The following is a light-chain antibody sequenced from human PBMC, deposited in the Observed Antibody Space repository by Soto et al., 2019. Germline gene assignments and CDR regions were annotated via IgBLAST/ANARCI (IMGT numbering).Light chain of an antibody. CDR1: SSNIGGNT. V-gene: IGLV1-44*01. Sequence: QSVLTQPPSASGTPGQRVTISCSGSSSNIGGNTVNWYQQLPGTAPKLLIYSNSQRPSGVPDRFSGSKSGTSASLAISGLQSEDEADYYCAAWDDSLNGSYVFGTGTKVTVL. CDR3: AAWDDSLNGSYV. J-gene: IGLJ1*01. CDR2: SNS.